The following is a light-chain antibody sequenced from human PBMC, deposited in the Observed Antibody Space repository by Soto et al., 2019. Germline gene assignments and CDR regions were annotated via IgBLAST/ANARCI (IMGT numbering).Light chain of an antibody. Sequence: EFVLSQSPCTLSLSTGERATLSCRASQTVGNNYLAWYQQKPGQAPRLLIYDASSRATGIPDRFSGGGSGTDFTLTISRLEPEDFAVYYCQQFSSYPLTFGGGTKVDIK. CDR1: QTVGNNY. CDR2: DAS. CDR3: QQFSSYPLT. V-gene: IGKV3-20*01. J-gene: IGKJ4*01.